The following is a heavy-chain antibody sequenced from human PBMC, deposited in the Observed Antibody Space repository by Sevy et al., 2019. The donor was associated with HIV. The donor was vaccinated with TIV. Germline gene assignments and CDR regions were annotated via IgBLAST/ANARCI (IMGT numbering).Heavy chain of an antibody. Sequence: GGSLRLSCAASGFTFNKYSMSWVRQPPGKGLEWVSTLSFGCGEINYADSVKGRFTISRDNSKSSVYLQMNNLRPEDTAVYYCAREGCTKPHDYWGQGTLVTVSS. CDR3: AREGCTKPHDY. CDR1: GFTFNKYS. CDR2: LSFGCGEI. D-gene: IGHD2-8*01. V-gene: IGHV3-23*01. J-gene: IGHJ4*02.